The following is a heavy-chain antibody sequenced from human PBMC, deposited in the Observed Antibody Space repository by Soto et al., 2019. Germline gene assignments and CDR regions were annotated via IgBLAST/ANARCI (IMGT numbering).Heavy chain of an antibody. CDR3: AGAFQAPRLGYYFDY. V-gene: IGHV1-18*01. CDR1: GYTFTSYG. CDR2: ISAYNGNT. D-gene: IGHD3-16*01. Sequence: QVQLVQSGAEVKKPGASVKVSCKASGYTFTSYGISWVRQAPGQGLEWMGWISAYNGNTNYAQKLQGRVTMTTDTSKSTAYMELRSLRSDDTAVYYCAGAFQAPRLGYYFDYWGQGTLVTVSS. J-gene: IGHJ4*02.